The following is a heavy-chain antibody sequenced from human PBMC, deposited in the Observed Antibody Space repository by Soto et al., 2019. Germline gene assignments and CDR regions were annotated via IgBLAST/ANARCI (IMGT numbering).Heavy chain of an antibody. Sequence: QMRLVESGGGVVQPGRSLRLSCAASGFNLRTFGMHWVRQAPGQGLEWVALISYDGNDKECADSVKGRFTISRDNSQKTLSLQMNSLRVEDTAIYYCARGSGWLQFFSGGQGTLVTVSS. J-gene: IGHJ4*02. V-gene: IGHV3-33*01. CDR3: ARGSGWLQFFS. CDR1: GFNLRTFG. D-gene: IGHD3-10*01. CDR2: ISYDGNDK.